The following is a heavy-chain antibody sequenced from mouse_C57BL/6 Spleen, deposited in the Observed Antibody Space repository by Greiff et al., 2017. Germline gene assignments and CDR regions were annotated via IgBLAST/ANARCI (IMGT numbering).Heavy chain of an antibody. D-gene: IGHD2-4*01. CDR3: ARRDDYADYYAMDY. Sequence: QVQLQQPGAELVKPGASVKLSCKASGYTFTSYWMQWVKQRPGQGLEWIGEIDPSASYTNYNQKFKGKATLTVDTSSSTAYMQLSSLTSEDSAVYYCARRDDYADYYAMDYWGQGTSVTVSS. J-gene: IGHJ4*01. CDR1: GYTFTSYW. V-gene: IGHV1-50*01. CDR2: IDPSASYT.